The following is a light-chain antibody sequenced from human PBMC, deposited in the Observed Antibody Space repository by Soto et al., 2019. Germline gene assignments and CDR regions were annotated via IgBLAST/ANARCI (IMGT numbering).Light chain of an antibody. J-gene: IGKJ4*01. Sequence: DIQMSQSPSSLSASIGDRITITCRASQSISTYLNWYQQKPGKAPRLLIYGASTLQNGVPSRFSGSGSATDYTLTIKSLQPEDFATYYCQQSFITPPLTFGGGTTVEMK. CDR1: QSISTY. V-gene: IGKV1-39*01. CDR3: QQSFITPPLT. CDR2: GAS.